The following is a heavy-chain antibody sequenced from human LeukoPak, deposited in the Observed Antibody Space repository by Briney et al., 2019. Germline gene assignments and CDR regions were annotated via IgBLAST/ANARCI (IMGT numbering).Heavy chain of an antibody. CDR3: AKDEYSGYDSDAFDI. CDR1: GYTFSSYG. CDR2: IGGSGGST. D-gene: IGHD5-12*01. J-gene: IGHJ3*02. V-gene: IGHV3-23*01. Sequence: GGSLGLSCAASGYTFSSYGMSWVRQAPGKGLEWVSGIGGSGGSTYYADSVKGRFTISRDNSKNTLYLQMNSLRAEDTAVYYCAKDEYSGYDSDAFDIWGQGTMVTVSS.